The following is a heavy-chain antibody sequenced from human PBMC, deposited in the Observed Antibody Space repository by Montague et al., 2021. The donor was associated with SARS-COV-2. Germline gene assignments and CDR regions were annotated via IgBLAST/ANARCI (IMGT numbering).Heavy chain of an antibody. V-gene: IGHV6-1*01. CDR3: ARAGSLGNFDY. J-gene: IGHJ4*02. CDR2: TYYRSKWYN. Sequence: CAISGDSVSRNSVAWNWIRQSPSSGLEWLGRTYYRSKWYNDYAVSVKSRVTINPDTSKNQFSLQLNSVTPEDSAVYYCARAGSLGNFDYWGQGTLVIVSS. D-gene: IGHD3-10*01. CDR1: GDSVSRNSVA.